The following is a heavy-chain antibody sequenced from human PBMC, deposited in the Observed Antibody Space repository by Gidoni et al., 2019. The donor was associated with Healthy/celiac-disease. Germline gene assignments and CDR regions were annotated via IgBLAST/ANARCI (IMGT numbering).Heavy chain of an antibody. V-gene: IGHV3-23*01. CDR3: TPTVVTKRHFDY. Sequence: EVQLLESGGGLVQPGGSLRLSCAASGFTFSSYAMSGVRQAPGKGLEWVSAISGSGGSTYYADSVKGRFTISRDNSKNTLYLQMNSLRAEDTAVYYCTPTVVTKRHFDYWGQGTLVTVSS. CDR1: GFTFSSYA. D-gene: IGHD4-17*01. J-gene: IGHJ4*02. CDR2: ISGSGGST.